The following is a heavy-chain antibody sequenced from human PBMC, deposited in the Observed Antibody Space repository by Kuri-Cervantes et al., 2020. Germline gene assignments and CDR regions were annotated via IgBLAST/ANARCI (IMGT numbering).Heavy chain of an antibody. V-gene: IGHV3-30-3*01. CDR3: ARDRASSSSFWRPKYYYYGMDV. Sequence: GGSLRLSCAASGFTFSSYAMSWVRQAPGRGLEWVAVISYDGSNKYYADSVKGRFTISRDNSKNTLYLQMNSLRAEDTAVYYCARDRASSSSFWRPKYYYYGMDVWGQGTTVTVSS. D-gene: IGHD6-6*01. J-gene: IGHJ6*02. CDR2: ISYDGSNK. CDR1: GFTFSSYA.